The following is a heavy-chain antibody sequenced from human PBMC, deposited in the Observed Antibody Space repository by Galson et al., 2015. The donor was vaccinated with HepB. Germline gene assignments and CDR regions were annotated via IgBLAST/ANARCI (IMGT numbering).Heavy chain of an antibody. CDR1: GYTFTTYD. J-gene: IGHJ3*01. Sequence: SVKVSCKASGYTFTTYDINWVRQTPGQGLEWVGWMNPKSGNTDFAQNFQGRVTMTRNTSITAAYMELDSLRFEDTAVYYCARVDFSGGNSGAFDVWGQGTMVTVSS. V-gene: IGHV1-8*01. D-gene: IGHD4-23*01. CDR3: ARVDFSGGNSGAFDV. CDR2: MNPKSGNT.